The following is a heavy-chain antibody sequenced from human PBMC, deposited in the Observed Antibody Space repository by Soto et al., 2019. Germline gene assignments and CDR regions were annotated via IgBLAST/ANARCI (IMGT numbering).Heavy chain of an antibody. CDR1: GGSISNFY. CDR2: ISYSGNT. D-gene: IGHD2-8*01. Sequence: SETLSLTCTVSGGSISNFYWSWIWQPPGKGLEWIGYISYSGNTNYNPSLKSRVSISVDTSKNQLSLNLTSVTAADTAVYYCARAPMVLSRSYFDSWGQGTPVTVSS. V-gene: IGHV4-59*01. CDR3: ARAPMVLSRSYFDS. J-gene: IGHJ4*02.